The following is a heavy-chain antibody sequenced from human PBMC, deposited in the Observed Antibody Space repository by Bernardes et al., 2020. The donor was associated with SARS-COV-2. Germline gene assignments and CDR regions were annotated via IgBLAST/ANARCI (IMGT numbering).Heavy chain of an antibody. CDR3: AKDKPSYYDGSGYYRALPFDY. V-gene: IGHV3-23*01. CDR2: ISGSGGST. J-gene: IGHJ4*02. CDR1: GFTFSSYA. Sequence: GGSLRLSCAASGFTFSSYAMSWVRQAPGKGLEWVSTISGSGGSTYYADFVKGRFTISRDKSKNTLYLQMNSLRAEETAVYYCAKDKPSYYDGSGYYRALPFDYWGLGTLVTVSS. D-gene: IGHD3-22*01.